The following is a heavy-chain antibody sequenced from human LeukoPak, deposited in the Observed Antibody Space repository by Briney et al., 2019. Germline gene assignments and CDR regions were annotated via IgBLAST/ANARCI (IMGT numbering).Heavy chain of an antibody. CDR1: GGSLRGYS. V-gene: IGHV4-34*01. D-gene: IGHD6-13*01. CDR3: ARLTYSIAAAPFDY. CDR2: INHSGST. Sequence: SETLSLTCAVYGGSLRGYSGSWTRHPPGKGLEWIGEINHSGSTNYNPSLKSRVTISVDTSKNQFSLKLSSVTAADTAVYYCARLTYSIAAAPFDYWGQGTLVTVSS. J-gene: IGHJ4*02.